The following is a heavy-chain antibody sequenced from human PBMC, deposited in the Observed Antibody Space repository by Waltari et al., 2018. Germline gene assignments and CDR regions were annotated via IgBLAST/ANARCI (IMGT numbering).Heavy chain of an antibody. D-gene: IGHD5-18*01. CDR1: RGAVRTYS. Sequence: QVQLQESGSGLLKPSESLSLTCAVSRGAVRTYSWSLIRQPPGKGLEWICHIHYSGNPKYNPSLESRVTISLDTSKNQVSLKLSSVTAAATAVYYCARSMVTARFYYYYMDVWVRGTTVAVSS. CDR2: IHYSGNP. V-gene: IGHV4-59*02. CDR3: ARSMVTARFYYYYMDV. J-gene: IGHJ6*03.